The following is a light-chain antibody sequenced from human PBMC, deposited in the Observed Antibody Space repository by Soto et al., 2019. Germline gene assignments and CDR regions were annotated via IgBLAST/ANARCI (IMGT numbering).Light chain of an antibody. J-gene: IGKJ1*01. CDR2: DAS. CDR1: ESVSSTS. Sequence: EIVLTQSPGTLSLSPGERATLSCRASESVSSTSVAWYQQKPGQAPRLLIYDASTRATGIPDRFSGSGSGTDFTLTISRLEPGDSAVFYCQQYGGSPRTFGRGTKVEIK. V-gene: IGKV3-20*01. CDR3: QQYGGSPRT.